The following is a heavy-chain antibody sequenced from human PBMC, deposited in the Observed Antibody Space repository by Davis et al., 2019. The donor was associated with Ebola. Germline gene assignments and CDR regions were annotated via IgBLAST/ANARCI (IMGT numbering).Heavy chain of an antibody. CDR2: IYSGGST. V-gene: IGHV3-66*01. J-gene: IGHJ4*02. Sequence: PGGSLRLSCAASGFTVSSNYMSWVRQAPGKGLEWVSVIYSGGSTYYADSVKGRFTISRDNSKNTLYLQMNSLRAEDTAVYYCARERDYAYYFDYWGQGTLVTVSS. D-gene: IGHD4-17*01. CDR1: GFTVSSNY. CDR3: ARERDYAYYFDY.